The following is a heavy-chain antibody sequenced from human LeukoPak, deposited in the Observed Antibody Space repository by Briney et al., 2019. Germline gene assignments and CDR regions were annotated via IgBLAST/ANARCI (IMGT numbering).Heavy chain of an antibody. V-gene: IGHV4-39*01. CDR1: TFSSYW. J-gene: IGHJ4*02. CDR3: ARHYGP. CDR2: IYYSGST. Sequence: TFSSYWMSWVRQAPGKGLEWIGSIYYSGSTYYNPSLKSRVTISVDTSKNQFSLKLNSVTATDTAVYYCARHYGPWGQGTLVTVSS. D-gene: IGHD3-10*01.